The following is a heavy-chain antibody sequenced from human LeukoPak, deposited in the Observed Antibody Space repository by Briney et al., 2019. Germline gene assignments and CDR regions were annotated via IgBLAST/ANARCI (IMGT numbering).Heavy chain of an antibody. CDR2: ISYSVTT. J-gene: IGHJ4*02. Sequence: SETLSLTCTVSGGSIRSNGYFWSWIRQPPGKGLEWIATISYSVTTYYNPSLNSRVTMSVDTSKNQFSLKLSSVTAADTAVYYCARRVGAGYYDILTGYSSFDYWGQGTLVTVSS. CDR3: ARRVGAGYYDILTGYSSFDY. V-gene: IGHV4-39*01. D-gene: IGHD3-9*01. CDR1: GGSIRSNGYF.